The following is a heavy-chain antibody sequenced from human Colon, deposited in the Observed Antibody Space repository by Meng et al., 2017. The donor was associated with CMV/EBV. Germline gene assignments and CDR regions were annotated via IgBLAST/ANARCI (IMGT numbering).Heavy chain of an antibody. CDR1: GFTFSTYS. J-gene: IGHJ3*02. Sequence: GESLKISCAASGFTFSTYSINWVRQAPGKGLEWVSSISSSSGYIYYTDSVKGRFTISRDNAKNSAYLQMNRMRAEDTAVYHCVGQATANDAFDIWGQGTVVTVSS. CDR3: VGQATANDAFDI. V-gene: IGHV3-21*01. D-gene: IGHD1-26*01. CDR2: ISSSSGYI.